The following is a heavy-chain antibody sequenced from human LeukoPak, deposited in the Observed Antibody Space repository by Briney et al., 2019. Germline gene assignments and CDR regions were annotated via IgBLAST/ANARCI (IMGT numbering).Heavy chain of an antibody. CDR1: GFAFGPFW. CDR2: INGDGSTI. Sequence: PGGSLRLSCAASGFAFGPFWMHWVRQAPGKGLVWVSHINGDGSTIRYADSVTGRFTISRDNTKNTLSLQINSLGPEDTAVYYCARDRGNPDAFDIWGQGTKVTVSS. J-gene: IGHJ3*02. CDR3: ARDRGNPDAFDI. D-gene: IGHD3-10*01. V-gene: IGHV3-74*01.